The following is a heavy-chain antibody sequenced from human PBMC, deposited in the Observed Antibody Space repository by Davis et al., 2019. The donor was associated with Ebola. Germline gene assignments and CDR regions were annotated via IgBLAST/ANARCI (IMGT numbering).Heavy chain of an antibody. D-gene: IGHD3/OR15-3a*01. J-gene: IGHJ4*02. CDR3: ASVRTGFYYFDY. Sequence: PGGSLRLSCAASGFTFSAYWMHWVRQVPGKGPVWVSRIKSDGSTTTYADSVKGRFTISRDNAKNTLYLQMNSLRAEDTAVYYCASVRTGFYYFDYWGQGTLVTVSS. CDR2: IKSDGSTT. CDR1: GFTFSAYW. V-gene: IGHV3-74*01.